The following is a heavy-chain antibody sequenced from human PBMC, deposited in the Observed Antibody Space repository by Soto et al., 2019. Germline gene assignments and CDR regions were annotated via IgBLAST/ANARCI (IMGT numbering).Heavy chain of an antibody. Sequence: GGSLRLSCAASGFTFSNAWINWVRQAPGKGLEWVGRIKSKTDGGTTDYAAPVKGRFTISRDDSKNTLYLQMNSLKTEDTAVYYCTSNLGRFWGSYLHGDYWGQGTLVTVSS. CDR1: GFTFSNAW. CDR3: TSNLGRFWGSYLHGDY. D-gene: IGHD3-16*02. J-gene: IGHJ4*02. CDR2: IKSKTDGGTT. V-gene: IGHV3-15*07.